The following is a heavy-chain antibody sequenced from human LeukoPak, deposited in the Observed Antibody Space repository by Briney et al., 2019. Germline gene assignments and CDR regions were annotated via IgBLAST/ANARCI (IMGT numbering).Heavy chain of an antibody. J-gene: IGHJ4*02. D-gene: IGHD1-7*01. CDR3: ARDYWWNYDY. V-gene: IGHV3-30-3*01. CDR2: ISKDGGDK. CDR1: GFTFSDYA. Sequence: PRRSLRLSCAASGFTFSDYAMHWVRQAPGKGLEWVAVISKDGGDKYYPGSVRGRFTISRDNSKNTIYLQMDSLRAEDTAIYYCARDYWWNYDYWGQGTLVTVSS.